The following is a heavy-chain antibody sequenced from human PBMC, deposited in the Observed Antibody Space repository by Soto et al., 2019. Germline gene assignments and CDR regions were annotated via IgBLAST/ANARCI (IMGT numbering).Heavy chain of an antibody. V-gene: IGHV4-34*01. CDR3: ARGRCSATYCYSNFDS. D-gene: IGHD2-15*01. J-gene: IGHJ4*02. CDR2: INHSGST. CDR1: GGSFSGYY. Sequence: QVQLQHWGAGLLKPSETLSLTCAVYGGSFSGYYWSWIRQPPGKGLEWIGEINHSGSTNYNPSLKRRVTMSADTYKGKFSLKLSAVTAADTAVYYCARGRCSATYCYSNFDSWGQGTLVTVSS.